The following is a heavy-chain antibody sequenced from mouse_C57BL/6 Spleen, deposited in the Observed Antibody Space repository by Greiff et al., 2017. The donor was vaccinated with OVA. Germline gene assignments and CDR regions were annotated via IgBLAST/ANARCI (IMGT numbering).Heavy chain of an antibody. Sequence: QVQLQQPGAELVKPGASVKLSCKASGYTFTSYWMHWVKQRPGQGLEWIGMIHPNSGSTNYNEKFKSKATLTVDKSSSTAYMQLSSLTSEDSAVYYCARCDYYGSSPYYAMDYWGQGTSVTVSA. D-gene: IGHD1-1*01. CDR1: GYTFTSYW. CDR2: IHPNSGST. CDR3: ARCDYYGSSPYYAMDY. J-gene: IGHJ4*01. V-gene: IGHV1-64*01.